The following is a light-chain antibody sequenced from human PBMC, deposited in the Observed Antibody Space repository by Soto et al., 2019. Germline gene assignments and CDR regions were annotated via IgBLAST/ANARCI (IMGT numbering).Light chain of an antibody. V-gene: IGLV1-51*01. CDR1: SSNIGNNY. J-gene: IGLJ2*01. CDR2: DNS. CDR3: GTWDSSLSAVV. Sequence: QSVLTQSPSVSAAPGQKVTISCSGSSSNIGNNYVSWYQHLPGTAPKLLIYDNSKRPSGIPDRFSGSKSGTSATLGITGLQTGDEADYYCGTWDSSLSAVVFGGGTKVTVL.